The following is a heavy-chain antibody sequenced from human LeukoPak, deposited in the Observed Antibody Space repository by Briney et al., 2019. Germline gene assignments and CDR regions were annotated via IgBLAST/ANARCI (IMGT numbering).Heavy chain of an antibody. CDR3: AKYRSSRYSPFDK. CDR1: GFTFRSYE. Sequence: GGSLRLSCEASGFTFRSYEMNWVRQAPGKGLEWISYISTSGDTMYYADSVKGRFTISGDNAKNSLYLQMNSLRDEDTAVYYCAKYRSSRYSPFDKWGQGTLVTVSS. V-gene: IGHV3-48*03. D-gene: IGHD6-13*01. J-gene: IGHJ4*02. CDR2: ISTSGDTM.